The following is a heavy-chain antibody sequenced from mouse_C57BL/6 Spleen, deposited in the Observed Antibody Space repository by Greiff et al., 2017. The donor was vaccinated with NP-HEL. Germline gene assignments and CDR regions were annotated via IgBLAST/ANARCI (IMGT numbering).Heavy chain of an antibody. J-gene: IGHJ2*01. V-gene: IGHV5-9-1*02. D-gene: IGHD1-1*01. Sequence: EVQLVESGEGLVKPGGSLKLSCAASGFTFSSYAMSWVRQTPEKRLEWVAYISSGGDYIYYADTVKGRFTISRDNARNTLYRQMSSLKSEDTAMYYCTRGRDYYGSSSYFDYWGQGTTLTVSS. CDR3: TRGRDYYGSSSYFDY. CDR2: ISSGGDYI. CDR1: GFTFSSYA.